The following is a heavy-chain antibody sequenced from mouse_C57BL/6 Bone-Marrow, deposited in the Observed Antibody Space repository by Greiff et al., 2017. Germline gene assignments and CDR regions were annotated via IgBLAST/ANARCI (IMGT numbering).Heavy chain of an antibody. V-gene: IGHV1-26*01. CDR3: ERCGEYDVEYFDV. Sequence: VQLQQSGPELVKPGASVKISCKASGYTFTDYYMNWVKQSHGKSLEWIGDISPNNGGTSYNQKFKGKATLTVDKSSSTAYMELRSLTSEDSAVYYCERCGEYDVEYFDVWGTGTTVTVSS. J-gene: IGHJ1*03. CDR1: GYTFTDYY. D-gene: IGHD2-14*01. CDR2: ISPNNGGT.